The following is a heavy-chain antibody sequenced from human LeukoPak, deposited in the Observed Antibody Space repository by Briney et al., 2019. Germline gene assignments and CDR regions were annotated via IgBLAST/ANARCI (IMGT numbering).Heavy chain of an antibody. J-gene: IGHJ4*02. Sequence: GGSLRLSCAASGFTFSSYSMNWVRQAPGKGLEWVSSISSSSSYIYYADSVKGRFTISRDNAKNSLYLQMNSLRAEDTAVYYCARERGYSGYDKGGFDCWGQGTLVTVSS. CDR2: ISSSSSYI. V-gene: IGHV3-21*01. CDR1: GFTFSSYS. CDR3: ARERGYSGYDKGGFDC. D-gene: IGHD5-12*01.